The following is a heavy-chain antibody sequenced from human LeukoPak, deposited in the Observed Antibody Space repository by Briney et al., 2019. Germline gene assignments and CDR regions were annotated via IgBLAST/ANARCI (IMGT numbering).Heavy chain of an antibody. CDR3: AKDGGRYRFDY. V-gene: IGHV3-48*01. CDR2: ISSNSGIK. CDR1: GFTFKSFS. J-gene: IGHJ4*02. D-gene: IGHD3-16*02. Sequence: QPGGSLRLSCGGSGFTFKSFSMHWVRQAPGKGLEWVSDISSNSGIKSYADSVKGRFTISRDNAKNSLYLQMNSLRAEDTAVYYCAKDGGRYRFDYWGQGTMVTVSS.